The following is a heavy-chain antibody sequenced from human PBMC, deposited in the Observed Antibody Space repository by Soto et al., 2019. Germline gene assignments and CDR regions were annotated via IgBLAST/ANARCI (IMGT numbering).Heavy chain of an antibody. Sequence: GGSLRLSCAASGFTVSNYEMNWVRQAPGKGPEWVAYISASGVTIKCADSLRGRFTISRDNAKNSLYLRMNSLRPDDTALYYCARTSFGAEIDYWGHGTLFTVPS. CDR2: ISASGVTI. J-gene: IGHJ4*01. V-gene: IGHV3-48*03. CDR1: GFTVSNYE. D-gene: IGHD3-16*01. CDR3: ARTSFGAEIDY.